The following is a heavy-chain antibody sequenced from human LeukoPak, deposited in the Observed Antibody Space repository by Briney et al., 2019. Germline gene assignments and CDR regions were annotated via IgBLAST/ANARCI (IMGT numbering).Heavy chain of an antibody. Sequence: ASVKVSCKASGCTFTTYYVHWVRQAPGQGLEWMGVINPSVGSTSYAQKFQGRVTMTRDTSTSTVYMELTSLRSEDTAVYYCARDHNGSQHWFDPWGQGTLVTVSS. V-gene: IGHV1-46*01. J-gene: IGHJ5*02. D-gene: IGHD1-26*01. CDR3: ARDHNGSQHWFDP. CDR1: GCTFTTYY. CDR2: INPSVGST.